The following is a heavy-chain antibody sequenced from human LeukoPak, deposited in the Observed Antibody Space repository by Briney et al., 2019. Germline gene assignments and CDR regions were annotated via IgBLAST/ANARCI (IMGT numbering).Heavy chain of an antibody. CDR2: ISTYNGDT. CDR1: GYTFTSYG. D-gene: IGHD1-1*01. CDR3: ARDHNWVVDY. J-gene: IGHJ4*02. V-gene: IGHV1-18*01. Sequence: GASVKVSCKASGYTFTSYGIRWVRQAPGQGLEWMGWISTYNGDTNYAQKLQGRVTMTTDTSTSTAYMALRSLRSDDTAVYYCARDHNWVVDYWGQGILVTVSS.